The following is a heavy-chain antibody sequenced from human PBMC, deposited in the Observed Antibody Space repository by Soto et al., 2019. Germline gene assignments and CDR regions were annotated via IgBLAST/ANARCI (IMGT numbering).Heavy chain of an antibody. V-gene: IGHV4-30-4*08. Sequence: PSETLSLTCIVSGGSISSGDYYWSWIRQHPGKGLEWIGYIYYSGSTYYNPSLKSRVNISVDTSKNQFSLKLSSVTAADTAVYYCAGLTSSSASIDYWGQGTLVTVSS. CDR2: IYYSGST. CDR3: AGLTSSSASIDY. D-gene: IGHD6-6*01. CDR1: GGSISSGDYY. J-gene: IGHJ4*02.